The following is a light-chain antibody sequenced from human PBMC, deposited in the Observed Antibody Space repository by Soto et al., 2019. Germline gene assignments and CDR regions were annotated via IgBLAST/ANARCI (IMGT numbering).Light chain of an antibody. CDR1: SGSVSTSYY. Sequence: QAVVTQEPSFSVSPGRTVTLTCGLSSGSVSTSYYPSWYQQTPGQAPRTLIYSTNTRSSGVPDRFSGSILGNKAALTITGAQADDAADYYCALYMGSGIGVFGGGTKLTVL. CDR3: ALYMGSGIGV. V-gene: IGLV8-61*01. CDR2: STN. J-gene: IGLJ3*02.